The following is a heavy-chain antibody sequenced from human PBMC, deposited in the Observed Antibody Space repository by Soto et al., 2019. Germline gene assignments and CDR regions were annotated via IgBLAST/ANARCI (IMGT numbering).Heavy chain of an antibody. Sequence: EVQLVESGGGLVQPGGSLRLSCAASGFTFSSYEMNWVRQAPGKGLEWVSYISSSGSTIYYADSVKGRFTISRDNAKNSLYLQMNSLRAEDTAVYYCARERGYCSGGSCYSGGGYYYYGMDVLGQGTTVTVSS. V-gene: IGHV3-48*03. D-gene: IGHD2-15*01. CDR1: GFTFSSYE. CDR2: ISSSGSTI. CDR3: ARERGYCSGGSCYSGGGYYYYGMDV. J-gene: IGHJ6*02.